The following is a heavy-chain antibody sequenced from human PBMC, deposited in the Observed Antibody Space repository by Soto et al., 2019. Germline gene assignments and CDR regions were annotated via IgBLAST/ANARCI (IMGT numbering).Heavy chain of an antibody. J-gene: IGHJ6*02. V-gene: IGHV1-69*13. Sequence: GASVKVSCKASGGTFSSYAISWVRQAPGQGLEWMGGIIPIFGTANYAQKFQGRVTITADESTSTAYMELSSLRSEDTAVYYCARDFGEYYYYGMDVWGQGTTVTVSS. CDR2: IIPIFGTA. CDR3: ARDFGEYYYYGMDV. D-gene: IGHD3-10*01. CDR1: GGTFSSYA.